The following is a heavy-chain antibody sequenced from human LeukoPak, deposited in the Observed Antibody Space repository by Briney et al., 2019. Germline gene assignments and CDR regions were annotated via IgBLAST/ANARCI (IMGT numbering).Heavy chain of an antibody. V-gene: IGHV4-34*01. D-gene: IGHD1-1*01. J-gene: IGHJ5*02. Sequence: PSETLSLTCAVYGASFSNSYWSRIRQPPGKGLEWIGEIDHTRDTKYNPSLKGRVTISVDTSKNQFSLDLTSVTATDTAVYYCAIASQLGSYNWFDPWGQGTLVTVSS. CDR1: GASFSNSY. CDR2: IDHTRDT. CDR3: AIASQLGSYNWFDP.